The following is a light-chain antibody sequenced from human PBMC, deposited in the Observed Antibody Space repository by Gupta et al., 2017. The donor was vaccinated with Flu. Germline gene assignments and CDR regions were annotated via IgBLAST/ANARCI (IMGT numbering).Light chain of an antibody. CDR3: QQYESFPHT. CDR1: QGIRWW. CDR2: AAS. J-gene: IGKJ2*01. V-gene: IGKV1-5*03. Sequence: TLSASVGDTITITCRASQGIRWWLAWFQQRPGKAPKLLVYAASTLESGVPPRFSGSGSGTEFTLKIRNLQPEDFGTYHCQQYESFPHTFGQGTNLEI.